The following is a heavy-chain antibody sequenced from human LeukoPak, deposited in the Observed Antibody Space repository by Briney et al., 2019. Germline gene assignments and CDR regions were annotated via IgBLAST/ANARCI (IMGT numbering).Heavy chain of an antibody. V-gene: IGHV1-69*05. D-gene: IGHD1-7*01. Sequence: SVKVSCKASGGTFSSYAISWVQQAPGQGLEWMGGIIPIFGTANYAQKFQGRVTITTDESTSTAYMELSSLRSEDTAVYYCARARTGTTGYYMDVWGKGTTVTVSS. J-gene: IGHJ6*03. CDR1: GGTFSSYA. CDR3: ARARTGTTGYYMDV. CDR2: IIPIFGTA.